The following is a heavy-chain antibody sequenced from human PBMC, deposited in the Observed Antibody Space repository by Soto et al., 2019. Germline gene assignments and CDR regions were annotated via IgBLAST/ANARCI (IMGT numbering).Heavy chain of an antibody. CDR1: GYSFTTYW. CDR3: ARNDIAGNSVAF. V-gene: IGHV5-51*01. D-gene: IGHD6-13*01. CDR2: IYPGDSDT. Sequence: EALKISCKASGYSFTTYWIGWVRQIPGKGLEWMGIIYPGDSDTRYSPSFQGQVTISADKSISNAYLQWSSLKASDSAMFYCARNDIAGNSVAFWGQGTLVTVSS. J-gene: IGHJ1*01.